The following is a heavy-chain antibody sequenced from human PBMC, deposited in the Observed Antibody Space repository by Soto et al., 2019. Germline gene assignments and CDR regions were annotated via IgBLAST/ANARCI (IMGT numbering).Heavy chain of an antibody. V-gene: IGHV1-69*01. Sequence: QVQLVQSGAEVKKPGSSVKVSCKASGGTFSSYAISWVRQAPGQGLEWMGGIIPIFGTANYAQKFQGRVTITADESTSTADMELSSLRSEDTAVYYCARDTPPYCSGGSCYSDYWGQGTLVTVSS. J-gene: IGHJ4*02. CDR1: GGTFSSYA. CDR3: ARDTPPYCSGGSCYSDY. CDR2: IIPIFGTA. D-gene: IGHD2-15*01.